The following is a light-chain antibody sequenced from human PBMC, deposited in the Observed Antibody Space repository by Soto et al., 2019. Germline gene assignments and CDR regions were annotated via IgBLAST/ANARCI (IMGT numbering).Light chain of an antibody. CDR3: QQCYMGWT. CDR1: QSIGRF. J-gene: IGKJ1*01. V-gene: IGKV1-5*01. CDR2: DAS. Sequence: DIQMTPSPSTLSASVGDRITITFRASQSIGRFLAWYQHQPGKAPKLLIYDASTLESGVPSRFSGTGPGTEFTFSITSLQPEDFGTYYCQQCYMGWTFGQGTKVDIK.